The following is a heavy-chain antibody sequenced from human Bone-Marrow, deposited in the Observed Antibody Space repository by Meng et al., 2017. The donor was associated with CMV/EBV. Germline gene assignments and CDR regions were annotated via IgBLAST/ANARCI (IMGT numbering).Heavy chain of an antibody. Sequence: GGSLRLSCAASGFSFSSYTIHWVRQAPGKGLEWVTLISYDGTNEFYADSVKGRFTISRDNSKNTLFLQMNSLRTEDTAVYYCATLLRRGWYGHAMDVWGQRTTVAASS. CDR3: ATLLRRGWYGHAMDV. J-gene: IGHJ6*02. V-gene: IGHV3-30-3*01. CDR2: ISYDGTNE. CDR1: GFSFSSYT. D-gene: IGHD6-19*01.